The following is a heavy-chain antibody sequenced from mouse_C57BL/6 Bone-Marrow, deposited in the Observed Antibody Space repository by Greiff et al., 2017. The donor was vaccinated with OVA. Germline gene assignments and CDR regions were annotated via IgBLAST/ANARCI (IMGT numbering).Heavy chain of an antibody. D-gene: IGHD1-1*01. CDR3: ARSPITTVVATDY. J-gene: IGHJ2*01. CDR2: INPNNGGT. CDR1: GYTFTDYY. V-gene: IGHV1-26*01. Sequence: LQQSGPELVKPGASVKISCKASGYTFTDYYMNWVKQSHGKSLEWIGDINPNNGGTSYNQKFKGKATLTVDKSSSTAYMELRSLTSEDSAVYYCARSPITTVVATDYWGQGTTLTVSS.